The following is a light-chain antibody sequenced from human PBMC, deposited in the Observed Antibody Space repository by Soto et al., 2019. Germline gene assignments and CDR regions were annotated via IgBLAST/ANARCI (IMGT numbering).Light chain of an antibody. CDR3: QQYQGYSGT. Sequence: DIQMTQSPSTLSASVGDRVTITCRASQSISTWLAWYQQKSGRAPRLLISDASSLQTGVPSRFSGSGSGTKFTLTISSLQPDDFATYYCQQYQGYSGTFVQGTKVE. V-gene: IGKV1-5*01. CDR1: QSISTW. J-gene: IGKJ1*01. CDR2: DAS.